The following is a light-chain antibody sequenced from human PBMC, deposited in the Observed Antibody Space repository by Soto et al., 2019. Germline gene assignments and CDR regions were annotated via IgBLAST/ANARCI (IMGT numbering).Light chain of an antibody. CDR3: LQHKSYPLT. CDR2: AAS. Sequence: DIQMTQSPSAMSASVGDRVTITCRASQGINNYLAWFQQKPGTVPKPLIYAASSLQSGVPSRFSGSGFGTEFPLTISSLQPEDFATYYCLQHKSYPLTFGGGTKVEIK. CDR1: QGINNY. J-gene: IGKJ4*01. V-gene: IGKV1-17*03.